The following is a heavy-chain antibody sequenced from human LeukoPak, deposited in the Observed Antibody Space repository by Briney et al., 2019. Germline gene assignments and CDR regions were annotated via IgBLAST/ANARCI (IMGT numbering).Heavy chain of an antibody. CDR1: GLTFSTYA. J-gene: IGHJ3*02. D-gene: IGHD4-17*01. Sequence: GGSLRLSCVASGLTFSTYAVTWVRQAPGRGLEWVASIVTTGGAFYADSVKGRFTVSRDNSKTTLFLQMNSLRAEDTAIYYCCKDQNGDYIGAFGMWGPGTWVTVSS. CDR3: CKDQNGDYIGAFGM. V-gene: IGHV3-23*01. CDR2: IVTTGGA.